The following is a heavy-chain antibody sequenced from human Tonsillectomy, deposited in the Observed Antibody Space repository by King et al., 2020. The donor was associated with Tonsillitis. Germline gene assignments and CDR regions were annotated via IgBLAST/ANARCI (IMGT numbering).Heavy chain of an antibody. J-gene: IGHJ5*02. Sequence: DVQLVESGGGLVEPGGSLRLSCTASGFTFSQAWMSWVRQAPGKGLVWVGRIKSNTDGGTTDYAAPVKGRITISRDDSKKTLFLQLDSLKTEDTGVYFCATDNHYVSGSGSWGQGTLVTVSS. CDR1: GFTFSQAW. D-gene: IGHD3-10*01. V-gene: IGHV3-15*01. CDR2: IKSNTDGGTT. CDR3: ATDNHYVSGSGS.